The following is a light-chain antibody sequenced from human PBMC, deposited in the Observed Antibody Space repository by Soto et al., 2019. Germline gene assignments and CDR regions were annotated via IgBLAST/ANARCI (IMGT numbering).Light chain of an antibody. Sequence: EIVLTQSPGTLSLSPGERATLSCRASQSVSSSYLAWYQRKPGQAPRLLIYGASSRATGIPDRFSGGGSGTDFTLTISRLEPEDFAVYYCQQYGTLSLTFGGGTKVDIK. CDR3: QQYGTLSLT. CDR1: QSVSSSY. J-gene: IGKJ4*01. V-gene: IGKV3-20*01. CDR2: GAS.